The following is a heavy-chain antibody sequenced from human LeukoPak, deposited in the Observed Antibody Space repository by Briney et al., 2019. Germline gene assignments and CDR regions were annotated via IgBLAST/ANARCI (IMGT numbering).Heavy chain of an antibody. D-gene: IGHD2-21*02. V-gene: IGHV3-53*01. CDR2: IYSGGST. CDR1: GFTVSSNY. CDR3: ATGNWYCGGDCYSGFDY. J-gene: IGHJ4*02. Sequence: GGSLRLSCAASGFTVSSNYMSWVRRAPGKGLEWVSVIYSGGSTYYADSVKGRFTISRDNSKNTLYLQMNSLRAEDTAVYYCATGNWYCGGDCYSGFDYWGQGTLVTVSS.